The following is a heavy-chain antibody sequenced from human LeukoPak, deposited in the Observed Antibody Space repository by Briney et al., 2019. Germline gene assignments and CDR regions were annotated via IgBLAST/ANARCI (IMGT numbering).Heavy chain of an antibody. V-gene: IGHV4-34*01. Sequence: PSETLSLTCAVYGGSFSGYYWSWIRQPPGKGLEWIGEINHSGSTNYNPSLKSRVTISVETSKNQFSLKLSSVTAADTAVYYCARGRGYYDSSGSPNYYFDYWGQGTLGTVSS. CDR3: ARGRGYYDSSGSPNYYFDY. CDR1: GGSFSGYY. J-gene: IGHJ4*02. CDR2: INHSGST. D-gene: IGHD3-22*01.